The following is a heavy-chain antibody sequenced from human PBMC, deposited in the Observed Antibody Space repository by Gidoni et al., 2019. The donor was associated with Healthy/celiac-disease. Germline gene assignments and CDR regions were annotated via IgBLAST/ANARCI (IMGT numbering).Heavy chain of an antibody. CDR3: ARGSYYDSSGYYYEHAFDI. CDR1: GGSISSGSYY. D-gene: IGHD3-22*01. J-gene: IGHJ3*02. V-gene: IGHV4-61*02. CDR2: IYTSGST. Sequence: QVQLQASGPGLVKPSQTLSLTCTVSGGSISSGSYYWSWIRQPAGKGLEWIGRIYTSGSTNYNPSLKSRVTISVDTSKNQFSLKLSSVTAADTAVYYCARGSYYDSSGYYYEHAFDIWGQGTMVTVSS.